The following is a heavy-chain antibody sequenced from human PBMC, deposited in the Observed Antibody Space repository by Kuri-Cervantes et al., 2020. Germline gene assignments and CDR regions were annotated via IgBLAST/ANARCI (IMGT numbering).Heavy chain of an antibody. Sequence: GESLKISCVASGFTFNKYWMHWVRQPPGKGLVWVSRINSDGSTTGYADSVKGRFTVSRDNAKNSLYLQMNSLRAGDTAVYYCARGHYDFWSGYYRAYYFDYWGQGTLVTVSS. CDR3: ARGHYDFWSGYYRAYYFDY. V-gene: IGHV3-74*01. D-gene: IGHD3-3*01. CDR1: GFTFNKYW. J-gene: IGHJ4*02. CDR2: INSDGSTT.